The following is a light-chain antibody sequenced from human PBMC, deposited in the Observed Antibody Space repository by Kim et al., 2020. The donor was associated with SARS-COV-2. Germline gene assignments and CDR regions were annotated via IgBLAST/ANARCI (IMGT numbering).Light chain of an antibody. V-gene: IGKV3-20*01. CDR3: QQYGSSSIT. Sequence: EIVLTQSPGTLSLSPGERATLSCRASQSVSSSYLAWYRQKPSQAPRLLIYGASTRATGIPDRFSGSGSGTDFTLTISRLEPEDFAVYYCQQYGSSSITFGQGTRLEIK. CDR1: QSVSSSY. J-gene: IGKJ5*01. CDR2: GAS.